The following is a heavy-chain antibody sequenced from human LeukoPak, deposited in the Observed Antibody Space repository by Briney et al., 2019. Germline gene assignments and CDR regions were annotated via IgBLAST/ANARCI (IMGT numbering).Heavy chain of an antibody. CDR2: IYYSGST. CDR3: ARAAYSGSYHSDY. V-gene: IGHV4-61*03. D-gene: IGHD1-26*01. Sequence: PSETLSLTCTVSGGSVNSGSYYWNWIRQPPGKGLEWIGYIYYSGSTNYNPSLKSRVTISVDTSKNHFSLKLSSVTAADTAVYYCARAAYSGSYHSDYWGQGTLVTVSS. J-gene: IGHJ4*02. CDR1: GGSVNSGSYY.